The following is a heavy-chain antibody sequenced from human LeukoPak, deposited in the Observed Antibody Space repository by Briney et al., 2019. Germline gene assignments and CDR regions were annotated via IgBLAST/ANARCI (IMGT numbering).Heavy chain of an antibody. J-gene: IGHJ4*02. D-gene: IGHD2-21*01. Sequence: ASVTVSCKTSGYAFTGYYIHWRRQAPGQGLEWMGWVNPNTGGTNYAQKFQGRVTMTRDTSLSTAYMERRGLTSDDTAVYYCAKGGKGFPLGLRFDSWGQGTLVSVSS. CDR2: VNPNTGGT. CDR3: AKGGKGFPLGLRFDS. V-gene: IGHV1-2*02. CDR1: GYAFTGYY.